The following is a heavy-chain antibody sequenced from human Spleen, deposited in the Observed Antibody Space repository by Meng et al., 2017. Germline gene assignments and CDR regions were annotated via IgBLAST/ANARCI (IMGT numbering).Heavy chain of an antibody. J-gene: IGHJ5*02. V-gene: IGHV4-34*01. Sequence: QVQLQQWGAGLLKPSETLSLTCAVSGGSFNNYFWTWIRQPPGQGLEWIGEINHSGTANYNPSLKGRVTMSVDTSRSQFSLNLNTVTAADTALYYCARASYSYDSWFDPWGQGTLVTVSS. CDR2: INHSGTA. CDR1: GGSFNNYF. CDR3: ARASYSYDSWFDP. D-gene: IGHD5-18*01.